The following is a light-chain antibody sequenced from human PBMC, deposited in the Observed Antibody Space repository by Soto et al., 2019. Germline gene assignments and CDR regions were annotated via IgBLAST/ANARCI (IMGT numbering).Light chain of an antibody. V-gene: IGLV2-8*01. Sequence: SALTQPASVSGSPGQSITISCTGTGSDIGAYNSVSWYQQHPGKAPKLIVFQVTKRPSGVPDRVSASKSGNTASLTVSGLRAEDEADYYCSSYAGSNNFVFGSGTKVTVL. CDR2: QVT. CDR3: SSYAGSNNFV. CDR1: GSDIGAYNS. J-gene: IGLJ1*01.